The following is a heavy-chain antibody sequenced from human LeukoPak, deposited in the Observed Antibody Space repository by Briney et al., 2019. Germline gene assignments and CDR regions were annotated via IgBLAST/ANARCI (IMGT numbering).Heavy chain of an antibody. CDR1: GLTVTSDY. V-gene: IGHV3-53*01. CDR2: IYSGGNT. J-gene: IGHJ4*02. D-gene: IGHD3-10*01. CDR3: AMEMGNNYGWR. Sequence: GGPLRLSCVASGLTVTSDYLSWVRQAPGKGLEWLSSIYSGGNTASADSVKGRFTISRDISKNTVYLQMNSLMAEDTAGYYCAMEMGNNYGWRWGQGTLVIVSS.